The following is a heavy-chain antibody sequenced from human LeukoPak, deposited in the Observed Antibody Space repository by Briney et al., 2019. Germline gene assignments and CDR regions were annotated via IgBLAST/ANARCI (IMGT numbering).Heavy chain of an antibody. Sequence: GGSLRLSCAASGFPFSNYAMSWVRQAPGKGLDWVSGISGSGSNTYYSGSVKGRFTISRDNSKNTVYLHMSSLRAEDTVVYYCATGDTALVPNWFDTWGQGALVTVSS. CDR3: ATGDTALVPNWFDT. CDR2: ISGSGSNT. CDR1: GFPFSNYA. J-gene: IGHJ5*02. D-gene: IGHD5-18*01. V-gene: IGHV3-23*01.